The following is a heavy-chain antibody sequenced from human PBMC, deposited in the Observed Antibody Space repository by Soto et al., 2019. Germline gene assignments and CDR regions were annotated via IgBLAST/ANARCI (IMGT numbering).Heavy chain of an antibody. J-gene: IGHJ3*02. Sequence: ETLSLTCTVSVGSISSSSYYWGWILQPPGKGLEWIGEIYHSGSTNYNPSLKSRVTISVDKSKNQFSLKLSSVTAADTAVYYCARGSGVAVAGTGIDAFDIWGQGTMVTVSS. D-gene: IGHD6-19*01. CDR1: VGSISSSSYY. CDR2: IYHSGST. V-gene: IGHV4-39*07. CDR3: ARGSGVAVAGTGIDAFDI.